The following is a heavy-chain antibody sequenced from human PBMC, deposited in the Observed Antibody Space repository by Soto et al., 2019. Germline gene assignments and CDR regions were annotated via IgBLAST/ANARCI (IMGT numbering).Heavy chain of an antibody. D-gene: IGHD3-22*01. CDR2: ISYDGSNK. J-gene: IGHJ4*02. CDR1: GFTFSSYA. CDR3: ARTTRYDTSGNHYYCDC. V-gene: IGHV3-30-3*01. Sequence: GGSLRLSCAASGFTFSSYAMHWVRQAPGKGLEWVAVISYDGSNKYYADSVKGRFTISRDNSKNTRYLQMNSLRAKQTTVYHSARTTRYDTSGNHYYCDCRDKGTMVTVSS.